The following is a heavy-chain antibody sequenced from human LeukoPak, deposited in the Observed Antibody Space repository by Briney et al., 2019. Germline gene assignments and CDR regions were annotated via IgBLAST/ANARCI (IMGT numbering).Heavy chain of an antibody. V-gene: IGHV1-2*04. CDR1: AYTFTGYY. CDR3: ARSRRATVTSNWFDP. D-gene: IGHD4-17*01. J-gene: IGHJ5*02. Sequence: ASVKFSCKASAYTFTGYYMHWVRQAPRQGLEWMGWINPNSGGTNYAQKFQGWVTMTRDTSISTAYMELSRLRSDDTAVYYCARSRRATVTSNWFDPWGQGTLVTVSS. CDR2: INPNSGGT.